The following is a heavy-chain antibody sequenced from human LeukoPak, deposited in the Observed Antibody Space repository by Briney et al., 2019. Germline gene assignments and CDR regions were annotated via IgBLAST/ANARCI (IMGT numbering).Heavy chain of an antibody. D-gene: IGHD3-3*01. CDR2: IYHSGIT. CDR3: ARHPSYDFWSGYYLDY. V-gene: IGHV4-38-2*01. CDR1: GYSISSGYY. Sequence: KPSETLSLTCAVSGYSISSGYYWGWIRQPPGKGLEWIGSIYHSGITYYNPSLKSRVTISVDTSKNQFSLKLSSVTAADTAVYYCARHPSYDFWSGYYLDYWGQGTLVTVSS. J-gene: IGHJ4*02.